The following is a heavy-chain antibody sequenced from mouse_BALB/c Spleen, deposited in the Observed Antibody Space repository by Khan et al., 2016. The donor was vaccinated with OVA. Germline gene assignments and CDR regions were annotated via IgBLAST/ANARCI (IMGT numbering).Heavy chain of an antibody. CDR1: GYSITSDYA. CDR2: ISYSGNT. V-gene: IGHV3-2*02. J-gene: IGHJ2*01. Sequence: EVQLQESGPGLVKPSQSLSLTCTVTGYSITSDYAWNWIRQFPGNKLEWLGFISYSGNTNYNPSLKSRISITRDTSKNQFFLQLNSVTTEDTATYYCARICGGYFDYWGQGTMLTVSS. CDR3: ARICGGYFDY.